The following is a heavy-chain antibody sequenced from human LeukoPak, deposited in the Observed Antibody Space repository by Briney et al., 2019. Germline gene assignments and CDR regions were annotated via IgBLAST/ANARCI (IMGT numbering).Heavy chain of an antibody. V-gene: IGHV4-39*01. Sequence: SETLSLTCTVSGGSISSSSYYWGWIRRPPGKGLEWIGSIYYSGSTYYNPSLKSRVTISVGTSKNQFSLKLSSVTAADTAVYYCARGDDYGGNCFDYWGQGTLVTVSS. CDR2: IYYSGST. J-gene: IGHJ4*02. CDR1: GGSISSSSYY. CDR3: ARGDDYGGNCFDY. D-gene: IGHD4-23*01.